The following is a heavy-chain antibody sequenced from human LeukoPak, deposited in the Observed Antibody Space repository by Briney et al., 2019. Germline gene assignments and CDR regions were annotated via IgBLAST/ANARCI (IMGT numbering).Heavy chain of an antibody. V-gene: IGHV4-34*01. CDR2: INHSGST. J-gene: IGHJ4*02. CDR3: ARGSDFWSRQFDY. D-gene: IGHD3-3*01. CDR1: GGSFSGYY. Sequence: SETLSLTCAVYGGSFSGYYWSWIRQPPGKGLEWIGEINHSGSTNYNPSLKSRVTISVDTSKNQFSLKLSSVTAADTAVYCCARGSDFWSRQFDYWGQGTLVTVSS.